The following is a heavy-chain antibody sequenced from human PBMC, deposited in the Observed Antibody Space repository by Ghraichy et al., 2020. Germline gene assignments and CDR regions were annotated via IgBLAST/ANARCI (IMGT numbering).Heavy chain of an antibody. CDR3: ARTKTERYYYDSSGYYY. Sequence: ASVKVSCKASGYTFTGYYMHWVRQAPGQGLEWMGWINPNSGGTNYAQKFQGRVTMTRDTSISTAYMELSRLRSDDTAVYYCARTKTERYYYDSSGYYYWGQGTLVTVSS. CDR1: GYTFTGYY. V-gene: IGHV1-2*02. D-gene: IGHD3-22*01. J-gene: IGHJ4*02. CDR2: INPNSGGT.